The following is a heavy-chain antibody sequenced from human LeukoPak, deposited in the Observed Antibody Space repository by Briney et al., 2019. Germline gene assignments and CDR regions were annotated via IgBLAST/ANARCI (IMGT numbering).Heavy chain of an antibody. D-gene: IGHD3-16*01. CDR2: IHYSGST. CDR3: ARGFGAVNRGPSFDY. Sequence: SETLFLTCTVSGGSMRSYYWSWIRQPPGKGLEWIGSIHYSGSTNYNPSLKSRVTISVDTSKNQFSLKLSSMTAADTAVYYCARGFGAVNRGPSFDYWGQGTLVTVSS. J-gene: IGHJ4*02. CDR1: GGSMRSYY. V-gene: IGHV4-59*01.